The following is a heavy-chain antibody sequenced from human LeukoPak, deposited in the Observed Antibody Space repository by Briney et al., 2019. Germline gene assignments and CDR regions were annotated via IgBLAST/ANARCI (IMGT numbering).Heavy chain of an antibody. J-gene: IGHJ6*03. V-gene: IGHV4-59*08. CDR2: IYYSGSS. CDR3: ARHGVAAGYYYYYMGV. D-gene: IGHD6-13*01. Sequence: PSETLSLTCTVSGGSISSYYWSWIRQPPGKGLEWIGYIYYSGSSNYNPSLKSRVTISVDTSKNQFSLKLSSVTAADTAVYYCARHGVAAGYYYYYMGVWGKGTTVTVSS. CDR1: GGSISSYY.